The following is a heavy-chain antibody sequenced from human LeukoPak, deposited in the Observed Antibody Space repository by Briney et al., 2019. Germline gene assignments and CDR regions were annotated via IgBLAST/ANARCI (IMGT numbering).Heavy chain of an antibody. Sequence: TASETLSLTCTVSGCSISSGDYYWSWIRQPPGKGLEWIGYIYYSGSTYYNPSLKSRVTISVDTSKNQFSLKLSSVTAADTAVYSCARALATPYYFDYWGQGNLVTVSS. J-gene: IGHJ4*02. V-gene: IGHV4-30-4*01. CDR1: GCSISSGDYY. CDR3: ARALATPYYFDY. D-gene: IGHD5-12*01. CDR2: IYYSGST.